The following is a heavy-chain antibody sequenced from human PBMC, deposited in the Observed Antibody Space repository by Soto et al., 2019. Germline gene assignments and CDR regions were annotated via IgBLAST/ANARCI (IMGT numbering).Heavy chain of an antibody. CDR1: GYTFTAYY. V-gene: IGHV1-2*02. D-gene: IGHD5-12*01. CDR3: ARGGGRGYNELDP. J-gene: IGHJ5*02. Sequence: SVKVSCKASGYTFTAYYMHWVRQAPGQGLEWMGWINPNSGGTYHAQNFQGRVTMTRDTSTTTAYMELASLRSDDTAVYYCARGGGRGYNELDPWGHGTLVTVSS. CDR2: INPNSGGT.